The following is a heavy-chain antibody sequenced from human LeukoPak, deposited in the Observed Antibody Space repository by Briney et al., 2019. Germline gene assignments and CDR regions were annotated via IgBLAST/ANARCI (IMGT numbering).Heavy chain of an antibody. CDR3: VKDEGLLRYFDWLVRDYGMDV. CDR2: MRSNGRSA. D-gene: IGHD3-9*01. J-gene: IGHJ6*04. V-gene: IGHV3-64D*09. Sequence: VGSLRLSCAASGFTFSSYAMHWVRQAPGKRLEYVSAMRSNGRSAYYADSVKSRFTISGDNSKNTLYLQMSSLRAEDTAVYYCVKDEGLLRYFDWLVRDYGMDVWGKGTTVTVSS. CDR1: GFTFSSYA.